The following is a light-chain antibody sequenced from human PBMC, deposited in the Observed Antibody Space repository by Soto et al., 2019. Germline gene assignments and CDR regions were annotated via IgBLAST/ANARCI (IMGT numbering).Light chain of an antibody. J-gene: IGKJ5*01. V-gene: IGKV3-15*01. CDR1: QSFSSN. CDR2: GAS. CDR3: QQYNNWPRT. Sequence: IVLTQSPGTLSLSPGERATLSCRASQSFSSNLAWYQQKPGQAPRLLIYGASTRATGIPARFSGSGSGTEFTLTISSLQSEDFAVYYCQQYNNWPRTFGQGTRLEIK.